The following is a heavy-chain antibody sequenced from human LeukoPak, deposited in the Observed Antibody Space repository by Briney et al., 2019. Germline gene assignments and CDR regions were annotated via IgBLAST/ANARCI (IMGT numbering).Heavy chain of an antibody. CDR3: ARDPVGIAARPI. CDR1: GFTFSSYS. J-gene: IGHJ4*02. CDR2: ISSSSSYI. V-gene: IGHV3-21*01. Sequence: GGSLRLSCAASGFTFSSYSMNWVRQAPGKGLEWVSSISSSSSYIYYADSVKGRFTISRDNAKNSLYLQMNSLRAEDTAVYYCARDPVGIAARPIWGQGTLVTVSS. D-gene: IGHD6-6*01.